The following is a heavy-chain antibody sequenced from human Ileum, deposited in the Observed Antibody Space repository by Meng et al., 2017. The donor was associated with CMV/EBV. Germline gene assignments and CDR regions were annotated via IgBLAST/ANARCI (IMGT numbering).Heavy chain of an antibody. CDR1: GGSFSGYY. CDR2: INHSGGT. CDR3: ARGGCSSTSCYRYFDL. J-gene: IGHJ2*01. D-gene: IGHD2-2*02. V-gene: IGHV4-34*01. Sequence: SETLSLTCAVYGGSFSGYYWSWIRQPPGKGLEWIGEINHSGGTNYNPSLKSRVTISVDTSKNQFSLKLSSVTAADTAVYYCARGGCSSTSCYRYFDLWGRGTLVTVSS.